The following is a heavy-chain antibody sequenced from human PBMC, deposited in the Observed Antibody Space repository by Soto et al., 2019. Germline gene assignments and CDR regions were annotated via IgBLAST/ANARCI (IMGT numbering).Heavy chain of an antibody. J-gene: IGHJ4*02. CDR3: ARAAGYSSGWYTDY. V-gene: IGHV3-23*01. CDR1: GFTFSSYA. CDR2: ISGSGGST. D-gene: IGHD6-19*01. Sequence: EVQLLESGGGLVQPGGSLRLSCAAPGFTFSSYAMSWVRQAPGKGLEWVSAISGSGGSTYYADSVKGRFTISRDNSKNTLYQQMNSLRAEDTAVYYCARAAGYSSGWYTDYWGQGTLVTVSS.